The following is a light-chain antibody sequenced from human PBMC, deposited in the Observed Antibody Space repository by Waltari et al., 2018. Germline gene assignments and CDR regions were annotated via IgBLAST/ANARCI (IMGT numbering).Light chain of an antibody. CDR3: HSRDTISTRV. J-gene: IGLJ3*02. Sequence: SSELTQDPAVSVALGQTVRITCQGDSLIRYYASWYQQRPGHAPRLVLYGQDNRPSGIPDRFSGSTSGDTASLTITGAQAEDEADYYCHSRDTISTRVFGGGTRLTV. CDR2: GQD. V-gene: IGLV3-19*01. CDR1: SLIRYY.